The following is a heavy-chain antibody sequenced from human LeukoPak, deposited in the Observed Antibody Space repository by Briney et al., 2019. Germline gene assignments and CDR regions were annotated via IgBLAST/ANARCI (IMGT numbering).Heavy chain of an antibody. CDR2: MYSSGST. CDR1: GGSISSSSYY. J-gene: IGHJ5*02. CDR3: ARGRDWFDP. Sequence: SETLSLTCTVSGGSISSSSYYWGWIRQPPGKGLEWIGSMYSSGSTYYNPSLKSRVTISVDTSKNQFSLKLSSVTAADTAVYYCARGRDWFDPWGQGTLVTVSS. V-gene: IGHV4-39*07.